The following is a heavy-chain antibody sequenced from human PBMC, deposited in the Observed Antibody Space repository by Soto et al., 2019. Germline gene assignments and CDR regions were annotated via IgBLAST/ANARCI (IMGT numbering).Heavy chain of an antibody. CDR3: AGTRIAMAGDRKAIYYYYYGMDV. CDR1: ECNFSSYA. Sequence: QVQLGQSGAEVRKPGSSVKVSCKASECNFSSYAISWVRQAPGQGLEWIGGIIPIFGTANYAQKFQGRVTIAADESTSTAYMELSSLRSEDTAVYYCAGTRIAMAGDRKAIYYYYYGMDVWGQVSTVTVSS. J-gene: IGHJ6*02. D-gene: IGHD6-19*01. CDR2: IIPIFGTA. V-gene: IGHV1-69*01.